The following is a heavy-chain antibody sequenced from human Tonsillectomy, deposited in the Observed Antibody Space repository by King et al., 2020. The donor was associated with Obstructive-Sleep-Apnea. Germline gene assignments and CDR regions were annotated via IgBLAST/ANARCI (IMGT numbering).Heavy chain of an antibody. Sequence: VQLVESGGGVVQPGRSLRLSCAASGFTFSGYAMHWVRQAPGKGLEWVAVISYDGSNKFYADSVRGRFTISRDNSKNTLYLQMNSLRAEDTAVYYCSGKSAPWLAPAFDYWGQGTLVTVSS. D-gene: IGHD6-19*01. CDR1: GFTFSGYA. V-gene: IGHV3-30-3*01. CDR3: SGKSAPWLAPAFDY. CDR2: ISYDGSNK. J-gene: IGHJ4*02.